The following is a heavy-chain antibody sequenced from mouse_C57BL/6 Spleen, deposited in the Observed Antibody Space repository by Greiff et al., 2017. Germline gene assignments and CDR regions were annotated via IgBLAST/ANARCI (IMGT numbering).Heavy chain of an antibody. CDR2: IDPSDSYT. J-gene: IGHJ2*01. Sequence: QVQLKQPGAELVMPGASVKLSCKASGYTFTSYWMHWVKQRPGQGLEWIGEIDPSDSYTNYNQKFKGKSTLTVDKSSSTAYMQLSSLTSEDSAVYYCARRGTTVVAPSYWGQGTTLTVSS. CDR1: GYTFTSYW. D-gene: IGHD1-1*01. V-gene: IGHV1-69*01. CDR3: ARRGTTVVAPSY.